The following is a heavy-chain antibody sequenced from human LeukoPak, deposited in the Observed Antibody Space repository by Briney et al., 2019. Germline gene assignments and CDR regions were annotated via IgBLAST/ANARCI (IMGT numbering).Heavy chain of an antibody. Sequence: SETLSLTCSVSGGSISSYYWSWIRQPPGKGLEWIGYIYYSRSINYIPYLKCRVTISVDASENQLSLKLRSVTAADTAVYYCARAHSSSWYMDYWGQGTLVSV. CDR3: ARAHSSSWYMDY. CDR2: IYYSRSI. D-gene: IGHD6-13*01. V-gene: IGHV4-59*01. J-gene: IGHJ4*02. CDR1: GGSISSYY.